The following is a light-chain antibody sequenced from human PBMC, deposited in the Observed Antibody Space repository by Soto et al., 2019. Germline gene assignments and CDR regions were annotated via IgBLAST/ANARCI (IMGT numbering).Light chain of an antibody. V-gene: IGLV2-14*01. CDR3: SSYASSTPYV. CDR1: SSDVGGYNY. Sequence: QSALTQPASVSGSPGQSITISCTGTSSDVGGYNYVSWYQQYPGTAPKLMIYDVSNRPSGVSNRFSGSKSGNTASMTISGLQAEDEADYYSSSYASSTPYVFGPGTKVTVL. CDR2: DVS. J-gene: IGLJ1*01.